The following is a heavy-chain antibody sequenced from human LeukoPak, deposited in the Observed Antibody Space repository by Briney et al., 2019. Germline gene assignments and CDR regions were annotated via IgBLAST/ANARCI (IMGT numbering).Heavy chain of an antibody. J-gene: IGHJ4*02. V-gene: IGHV1-3*04. Sequence: ASVKVSCKASGYTFTTYAIHWVRQAPGQSREWMGWINTGNGNTKYSQKFQGRVTITRDTSASTAYMELSSLRSEDTAVYYCARGLGGLHFEYWGQGTLVTVSS. CDR3: ARGLGGLHFEY. D-gene: IGHD5/OR15-5a*01. CDR2: INTGNGNT. CDR1: GYTFTTYA.